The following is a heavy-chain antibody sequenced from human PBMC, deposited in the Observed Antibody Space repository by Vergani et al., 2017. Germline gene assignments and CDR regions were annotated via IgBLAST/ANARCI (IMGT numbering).Heavy chain of an antibody. CDR1: GGTFSSYA. Sequence: QVQLVQSGAEVKKPGSSVKVSCKASGGTFSSYAISWVRQAPGQGLEWMGGIIPIFGTANYAQKFQGRVTITADKSTSTAYMELSSLRSEDTAVYCGARGGVFGVVIITWFDPWGQGTLVTVSS. CDR3: ARGGVFGVVIITWFDP. J-gene: IGHJ5*02. D-gene: IGHD3-3*01. V-gene: IGHV1-69*06. CDR2: IIPIFGTA.